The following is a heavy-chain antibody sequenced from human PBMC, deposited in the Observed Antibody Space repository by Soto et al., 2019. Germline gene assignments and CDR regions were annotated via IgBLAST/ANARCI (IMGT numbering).Heavy chain of an antibody. CDR3: ARLNMGIAVAGVDC. Sequence: LLTMCVPWTVSGGSISSRGYYWGWIHQPPGKGLEWIGSIYYSGSTYYNPSLKSRVTISVDTSKNQFSLKLSSVTAADTAVYYCARLNMGIAVAGVDCWGQGTLVTVSS. D-gene: IGHD6-19*01. CDR2: IYYSGST. CDR1: GGSISSRGYY. J-gene: IGHJ4*02. V-gene: IGHV4-39*01.